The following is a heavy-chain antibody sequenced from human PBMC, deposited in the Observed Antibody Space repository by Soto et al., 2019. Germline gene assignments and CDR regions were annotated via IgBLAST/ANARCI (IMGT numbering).Heavy chain of an antibody. Sequence: PGGSLRLSCAASGFTFSSYAMSWVRQAPGKGLEWVSAISGSGRSTYYADSVKGRFTISRDNSKNTLYVQMNGLRAEDTAVYYCAKDSVQSRKSSGFDPWGQGTLVTVSS. CDR1: GFTFSSYA. V-gene: IGHV3-23*01. CDR2: ISGSGRST. CDR3: AKDSVQSRKSSGFDP. J-gene: IGHJ5*02. D-gene: IGHD4-4*01.